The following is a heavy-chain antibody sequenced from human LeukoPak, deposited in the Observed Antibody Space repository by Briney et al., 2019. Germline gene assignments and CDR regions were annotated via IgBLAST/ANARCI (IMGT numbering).Heavy chain of an antibody. CDR2: INKNGGET. Sequence: PGESLRLSCAASGFTFSSYVMSWGHQAPGKGLEWVSTINKNGGETYYADSVKGRFTISRDNSRNTLYLQMNSLRAEDTAVYYCAKDHDHENQWFDPWGQGTLVTVSS. J-gene: IGHJ5*02. CDR1: GFTFSSYV. D-gene: IGHD2/OR15-2a*01. V-gene: IGHV3-23*01. CDR3: AKDHDHENQWFDP.